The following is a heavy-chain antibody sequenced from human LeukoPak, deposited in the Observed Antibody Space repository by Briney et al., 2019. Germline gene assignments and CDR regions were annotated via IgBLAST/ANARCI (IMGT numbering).Heavy chain of an antibody. CDR2: ISSSSSYI. CDR1: GFTLSSYW. Sequence: GGSLRLSCAASGFTLSSYWMSWVRQAPGKGLEWVSSISSSSSYIYYADSVKGRFTISRDNAKNSLYLQMNSLRAEDTAVYYCARYCGGDCSNFDYWGQGTLVTVSS. D-gene: IGHD2-21*02. V-gene: IGHV3-21*01. J-gene: IGHJ4*02. CDR3: ARYCGGDCSNFDY.